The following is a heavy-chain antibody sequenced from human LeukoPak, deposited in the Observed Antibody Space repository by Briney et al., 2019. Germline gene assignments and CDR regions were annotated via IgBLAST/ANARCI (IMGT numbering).Heavy chain of an antibody. CDR1: GCTFSSYA. V-gene: IGHV1-69*05. CDR2: IIPIYGKA. Sequence: SVKVSCKASGCTFSSYAINWVRQAPGKGLEWMGGIIPIYGKANYAHTFQGRVTITRDNSTSPVYLELSILRPQDTAGYYCVRTSNGYSSGWYCYYMDVWGKGTTVTVSS. CDR3: VRTSNGYSSGWYCYYMDV. J-gene: IGHJ6*03. D-gene: IGHD6-19*01.